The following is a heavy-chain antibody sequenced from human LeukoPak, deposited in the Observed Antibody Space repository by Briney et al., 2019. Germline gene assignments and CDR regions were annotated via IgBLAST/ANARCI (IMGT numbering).Heavy chain of an antibody. D-gene: IGHD5-12*01. CDR2: IKSKTDGGTT. Sequence: VGSLRLSCAASGFTFSNAWMSWVRQAPGKGLEWVGRIKSKTDGGTTDYAAPVKGRFTISRDDSKNTLYLQMNSLKTEDTAVYYCTTTPRGYSGYDTTLTYFDYWGQGTLVTVSS. V-gene: IGHV3-15*01. CDR1: GFTFSNAW. J-gene: IGHJ4*02. CDR3: TTTPRGYSGYDTTLTYFDY.